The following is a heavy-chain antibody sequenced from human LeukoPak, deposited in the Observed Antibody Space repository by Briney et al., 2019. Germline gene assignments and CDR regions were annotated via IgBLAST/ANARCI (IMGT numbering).Heavy chain of an antibody. CDR3: ARGRREAVAGTGQDY. V-gene: IGHV4-4*07. D-gene: IGHD6-19*01. CDR2: IYTSGST. CDR1: GGSISSYY. J-gene: IGHJ4*02. Sequence: SETLSLTCTVSGGSISSYYWSWIRQPAGKGLEWIGRIYTSGSTNYNPSLKSRVTMSADTSKNQFSLKLSSVTAADTAVYYCARGRREAVAGTGQDYWGQGTLVTVSS.